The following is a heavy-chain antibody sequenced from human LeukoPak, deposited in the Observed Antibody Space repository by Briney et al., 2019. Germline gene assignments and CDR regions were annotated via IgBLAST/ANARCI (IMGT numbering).Heavy chain of an antibody. V-gene: IGHV1-2*02. J-gene: IGHJ6*02. CDR1: GYTFTGYY. CDR3: ARVPRYCSGGSCFPLGMDV. CDR2: INPNSGGT. Sequence: ASVKVSCKASGYTFTGYYMHWVRQAPGQGRGWMGWINPNSGGTNYAQKFQGRVTMTRDTSISTAYMELSRLRSDDTAVYYCARVPRYCSGGSCFPLGMDVWGQGTTVTVSS. D-gene: IGHD2-15*01.